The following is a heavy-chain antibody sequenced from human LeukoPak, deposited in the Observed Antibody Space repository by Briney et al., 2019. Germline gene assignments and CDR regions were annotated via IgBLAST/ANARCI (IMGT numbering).Heavy chain of an antibody. Sequence: ASVKVSCKASGYTFTGYYMHWVRQAPGQGLEWMGRINPNNGATDYPQKFQGGVTMTRDTSISAAYMELRRLRSDDTAVYYCARVSQGDNATPFDYWGQGTLVTVSS. D-gene: IGHD2-21*02. CDR3: ARVSQGDNATPFDY. CDR1: GYTFTGYY. V-gene: IGHV1-2*06. J-gene: IGHJ4*02. CDR2: INPNNGAT.